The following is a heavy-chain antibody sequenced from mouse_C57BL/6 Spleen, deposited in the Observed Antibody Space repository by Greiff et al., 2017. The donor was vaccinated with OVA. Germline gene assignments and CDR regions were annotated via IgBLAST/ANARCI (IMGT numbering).Heavy chain of an antibody. CDR3: ARSMVTTVYFDY. J-gene: IGHJ2*01. V-gene: IGHV1-50*01. CDR1: GYTFTSYW. D-gene: IGHD2-2*01. Sequence: VQLQQPGAELVKPGASVKLSCKASGYTFTSYWMQWVKQRPGQGLEWIGEIDPSDSYTNYNQKFKGKATLTVDTSSSTAYMQLSSLTSEDSAVYYCARSMVTTVYFDYWGQGTTLTVSS. CDR2: IDPSDSYT.